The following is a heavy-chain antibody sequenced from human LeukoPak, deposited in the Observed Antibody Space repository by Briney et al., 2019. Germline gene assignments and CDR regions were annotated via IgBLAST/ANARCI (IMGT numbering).Heavy chain of an antibody. CDR1: GGSISSSNW. J-gene: IGHJ3*02. CDR3: ARVGYSYAYDAFDI. CDR2: IYHSGST. D-gene: IGHD5-18*01. V-gene: IGHV4-4*02. Sequence: SETLSLTCAVSGGSISSSNWWSWVRQPPGKGLEWIGEIYHSGSTNYNPSLKSRVTISVDTSKNQFSLKLSSVTAADTAVYYCARVGYSYAYDAFDIWGQGTMVTVSS.